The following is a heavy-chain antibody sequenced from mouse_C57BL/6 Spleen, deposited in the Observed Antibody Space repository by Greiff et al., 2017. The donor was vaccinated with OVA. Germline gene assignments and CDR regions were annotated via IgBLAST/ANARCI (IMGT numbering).Heavy chain of an antibody. J-gene: IGHJ4*01. V-gene: IGHV1-82*01. CDR3: ARGNDYDLYAMDY. Sequence: VQLQQSGPELVKPGASVKISCKASGYAFSSSWMNWVKQRPGKGLEWIGRIYPGDGDTNYNGKFKGKATLTADKSSSTAYMQLSSLTSEDSAVYFCARGNDYDLYAMDYWGQGTSVTVSS. D-gene: IGHD2-4*01. CDR2: IYPGDGDT. CDR1: GYAFSSSW.